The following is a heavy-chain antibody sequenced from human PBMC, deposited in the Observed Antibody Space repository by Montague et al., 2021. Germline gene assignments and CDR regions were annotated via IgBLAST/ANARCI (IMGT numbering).Heavy chain of an antibody. D-gene: IGHD5-24*01. Sequence: QSGAEVKKPGESLKISCKGSGYSFTRYWIGWARQMPGKGLEWMGIIYPGDSDTRYSPSFQGQVTIPADKSISTAYLQWSSLKASDTAMYYCARGRGDGNNWAWDFDXWGQGTLVTVSS. CDR2: IYPGDSDT. CDR1: GYSFTRYW. CDR3: ARGRGDGNNWAWDFDX. V-gene: IGHV5-51*01. J-gene: IGHJ4*02.